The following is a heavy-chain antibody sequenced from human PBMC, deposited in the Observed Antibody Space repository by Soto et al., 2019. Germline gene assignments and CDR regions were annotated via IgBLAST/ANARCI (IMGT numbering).Heavy chain of an antibody. Sequence: GESLKISCQGSGYSFTSNWIGWVRQKSGKGLEWMGIIYPGDSDTKYSPSFQGQVTISVDKSNSTAYLQWSSLKASDTAMYYCARHLFESSGYRYFDLWGQGTLVTVCS. J-gene: IGHJ4*02. CDR1: GYSFTSNW. V-gene: IGHV5-51*01. D-gene: IGHD3-22*01. CDR2: IYPGDSDT. CDR3: ARHLFESSGYRYFDL.